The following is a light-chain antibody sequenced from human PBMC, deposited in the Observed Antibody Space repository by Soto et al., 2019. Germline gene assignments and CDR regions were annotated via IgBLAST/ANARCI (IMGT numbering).Light chain of an antibody. V-gene: IGKV1-27*01. CDR2: AAS. J-gene: IGKJ2*01. CDR1: QGISNY. Sequence: DIQMTQSPSSLSASVGDRVTITCRASQGISNYLAWYQQKPGKVPKLLIYAASTLQSGVPSRFSGSGSETYFTVIISSQQPEDVATYYCQKYNSAPHTSGKGNKLEIK. CDR3: QKYNSAPHT.